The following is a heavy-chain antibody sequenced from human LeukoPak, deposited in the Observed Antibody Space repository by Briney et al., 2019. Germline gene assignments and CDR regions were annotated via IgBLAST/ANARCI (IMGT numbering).Heavy chain of an antibody. Sequence: ASVKVSCKASGDTFTGYYMHWVRQAPGQGLEWMGWINPNSGGTNYAQKFQGRVTMTRDTSISTAYMELSRLRSDDTAVYYCARSRFWSGSYNWFDPWGQGTLVTVSS. V-gene: IGHV1-2*02. J-gene: IGHJ5*02. CDR3: ARSRFWSGSYNWFDP. D-gene: IGHD3-3*01. CDR1: GDTFTGYY. CDR2: INPNSGGT.